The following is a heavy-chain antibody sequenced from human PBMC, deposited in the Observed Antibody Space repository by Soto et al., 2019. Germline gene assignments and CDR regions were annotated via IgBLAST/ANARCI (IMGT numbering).Heavy chain of an antibody. CDR1: GYTFTSYA. Sequence: RASVKVSCKASGYTFTSYAMHWVRQAPGQRLEWMGWINAGNGNTKYSQKFQGRVTITRDTSASTAYMELSSLRSEDTAVYYCASVDCSSTSCNYYYYGMDVWGQGTTVTVSS. V-gene: IGHV1-3*01. CDR2: INAGNGNT. J-gene: IGHJ6*02. CDR3: ASVDCSSTSCNYYYYGMDV. D-gene: IGHD2-2*01.